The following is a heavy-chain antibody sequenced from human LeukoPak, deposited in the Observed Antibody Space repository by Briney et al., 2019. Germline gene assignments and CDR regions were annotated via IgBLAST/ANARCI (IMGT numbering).Heavy chain of an antibody. Sequence: PGRSLRLSCAASGFTFSTFGMHWVRQAPGKGLEWVAVISYDGSNKYYGDSVKGRFTISRDNSKNTLYLQMNSLRAEDKAVYYCAKKFPGTVAAGPDHWGQGTLVTVSS. CDR2: ISYDGSNK. V-gene: IGHV3-30*18. J-gene: IGHJ4*02. CDR3: AKKFPGTVAAGPDH. D-gene: IGHD6-13*01. CDR1: GFTFSTFG.